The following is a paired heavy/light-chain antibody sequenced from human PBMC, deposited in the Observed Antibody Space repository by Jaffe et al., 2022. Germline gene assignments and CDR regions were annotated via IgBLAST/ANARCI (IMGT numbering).Heavy chain of an antibody. V-gene: IGHV1-3*01. J-gene: IGHJ1*01. CDR2: INAGNGNT. CDR1: GYTFTSYA. D-gene: IGHD4-17*01. CDR3: ARVERATVTRAEYFQH. Sequence: QVQLVQSGAEVKKPGASVKVSCKASGYTFTSYAMHWVRQAPGQRLEWMGWINAGNGNTKYSQKFQGRVTITRDTSASTAYMELSSLRSEDTAVYYCARVERATVTRAEYFQHWGQGTLVTVSS.
Light chain of an antibody. J-gene: IGLJ2*01. Sequence: SYELTQPPSVSVSPGQTARITCSGDALPKQYAYWYQQKPGQAPVLVIYKDSERPSGIPERFSGSSSGTTVTLTISGVQAEDEADYYCQSADSSDTICVVFGGGTKLTVL. V-gene: IGLV3-25*03. CDR3: QSADSSDTICVV. CDR1: ALPKQY. CDR2: KDS.